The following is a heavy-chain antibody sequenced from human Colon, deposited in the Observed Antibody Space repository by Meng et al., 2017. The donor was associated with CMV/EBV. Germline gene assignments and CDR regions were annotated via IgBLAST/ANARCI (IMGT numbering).Heavy chain of an antibody. CDR2: VDHDGTV. CDR1: GGTFAYYY. Sequence: GSLRLSCVVDGGTFAYYYWSWIRQTPEKGLEWIGEVDHDGTVKGSASLDGRVIISADAASRRFSLNLTSVTAADSGVYFCARGSYYSGNYPRRQYFEYWGQGTQVTVSS. J-gene: IGHJ4*02. CDR3: ARGSYYSGNYPRRQYFEY. V-gene: IGHV4-34*01. D-gene: IGHD3-22*01.